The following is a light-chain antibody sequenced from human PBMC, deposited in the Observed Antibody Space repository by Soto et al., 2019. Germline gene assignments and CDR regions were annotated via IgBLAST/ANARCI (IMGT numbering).Light chain of an antibody. CDR2: KAS. J-gene: IGKJ1*01. Sequence: DIPMTQSPSTLSASVGDRVTITCRASQRISVWLAWFQQKPGNAPKLLIYKASTLESGVPSRFSGSGSGTEFTLTISSLQPDDSATYYCQQYNNRWTFGQGTKVEI. V-gene: IGKV1-5*03. CDR1: QRISVW. CDR3: QQYNNRWT.